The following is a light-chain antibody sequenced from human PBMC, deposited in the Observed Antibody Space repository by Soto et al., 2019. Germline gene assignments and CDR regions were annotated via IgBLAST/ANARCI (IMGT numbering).Light chain of an antibody. Sequence: DIQMTQSPSSLSASVGDRVTITCRTSQSVSSYLNWYQQKPGKAPNLLIFAASSLQSGVPSRFSGSGSGTDFTLTVNSLQPEDFATYYCQQSYTYPHTFGQGTMVDIK. CDR1: QSVSSY. V-gene: IGKV1-39*01. J-gene: IGKJ2*01. CDR3: QQSYTYPHT. CDR2: AAS.